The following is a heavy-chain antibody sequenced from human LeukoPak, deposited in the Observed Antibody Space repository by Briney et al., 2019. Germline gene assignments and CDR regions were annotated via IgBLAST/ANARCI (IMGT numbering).Heavy chain of an antibody. CDR1: GGSIRSYY. CDR2: IYYSGST. CDR3: ARSNGAAGFQH. V-gene: IGHV4-59*01. D-gene: IGHD6-13*01. J-gene: IGHJ1*01. Sequence: SETLPLTCTVSGGSIRSYYWSWIRQPPGKGLEWIGYIYYSGSTNYNPSLKSRVTISVDTSKNQFSLKPSSVTAADTAVYYCARSNGAAGFQHWGQGTLVTVSS.